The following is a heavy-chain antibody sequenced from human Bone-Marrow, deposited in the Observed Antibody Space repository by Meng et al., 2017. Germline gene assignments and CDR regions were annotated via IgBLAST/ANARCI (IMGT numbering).Heavy chain of an antibody. CDR3: ARWAPSSRTFDY. CDR2: IYYSGST. Sequence: QLQLQESGPGLVRPYQTLSLTFTVSGGSISSGGYYWSWIRQHPGKGLEWIGYIYYSGSTYYNPSLKSLVTISVDTSKNQFSLKLSSVTAADTAVYYCARWAPSSRTFDYWGQGTLVTVSS. CDR1: GGSISSGGYY. V-gene: IGHV4-31*01. J-gene: IGHJ4*02. D-gene: IGHD6-13*01.